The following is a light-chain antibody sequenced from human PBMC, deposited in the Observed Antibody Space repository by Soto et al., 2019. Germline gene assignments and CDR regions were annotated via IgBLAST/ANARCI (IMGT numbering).Light chain of an antibody. Sequence: DIQMTQSPSTLSASVGDRVTITCRASQSISSWLAWFQQKPGKAPKLLIYKASTLESGVPPRFSGSGSGTEFSLTISSLQPDDFATYYCQQYKTYWTFGQGTKVEFK. CDR3: QQYKTYWT. J-gene: IGKJ1*01. CDR1: QSISSW. V-gene: IGKV1-5*03. CDR2: KAS.